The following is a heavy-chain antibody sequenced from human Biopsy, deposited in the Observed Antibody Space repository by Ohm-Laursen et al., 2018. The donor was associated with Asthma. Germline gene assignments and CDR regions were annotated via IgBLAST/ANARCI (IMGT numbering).Heavy chain of an antibody. CDR2: IYAANGNT. Sequence: GASVKVSCKASGYTFINYAIHWVRQAPGHSLEWMGWIYAANGNTKYSQKFQGRLTISRDTSASTAYMDLSSLRSEDTAVYYCARTYFDFLTGQVHDAFAIWGQGTLVTVSS. D-gene: IGHD3-9*01. CDR3: ARTYFDFLTGQVHDAFAI. J-gene: IGHJ3*02. V-gene: IGHV1-3*01. CDR1: GYTFINYA.